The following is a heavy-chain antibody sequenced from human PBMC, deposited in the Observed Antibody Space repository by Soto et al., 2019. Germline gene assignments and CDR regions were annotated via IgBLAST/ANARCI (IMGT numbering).Heavy chain of an antibody. CDR1: XXSISSXXXY. D-gene: IGHD2-15*01. Sequence: EXLSXTCTVXXXSISSXXXYWGWVRQPPGKGLEWLGSIYFAGSTFHNPALKSRATISVDTSRNQFSLRLPNVTASDTAVYYCARLVFHCLRGSCDDYSFYGLDVWGQGTTVTVSS. J-gene: IGHJ6*02. V-gene: IGHV4-39*01. CDR3: ARLVFHCLRGSCDDYSFYGLDV. CDR2: IYFAGST.